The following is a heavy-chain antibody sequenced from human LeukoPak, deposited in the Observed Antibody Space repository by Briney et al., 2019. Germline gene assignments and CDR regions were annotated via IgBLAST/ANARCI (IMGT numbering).Heavy chain of an antibody. CDR1: GGSFSGYY. D-gene: IGHD7-27*01. V-gene: IGHV4-34*01. CDR3: ARGTPGVSDY. Sequence: PSETLSLTCAVYGGSFSGYYWSWFRQPPGKGLEWIGQINHSGSTNYNPSLKSRVTISVDTSKNQFSLKLSSVTAADTAVYYCARGTPGVSDYWGQGTWSPSPQ. J-gene: IGHJ4*02. CDR2: INHSGST.